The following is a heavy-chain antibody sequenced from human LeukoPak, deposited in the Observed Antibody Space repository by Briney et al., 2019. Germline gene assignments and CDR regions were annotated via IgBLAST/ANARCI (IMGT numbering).Heavy chain of an antibody. CDR1: GFTFSNAW. Sequence: GGSLRLSCAASGFTFSNAWMSWVRQAPGKGLEWVGRFKSKTDGGTTDYAAPVKGRFTISRDDSKNTLYLQMNSLKTEDTAVYYCTTDSDYGSGRDYWGQGTLVTVSS. V-gene: IGHV3-15*01. D-gene: IGHD3-10*01. CDR3: TTDSDYGSGRDY. CDR2: FKSKTDGGTT. J-gene: IGHJ4*02.